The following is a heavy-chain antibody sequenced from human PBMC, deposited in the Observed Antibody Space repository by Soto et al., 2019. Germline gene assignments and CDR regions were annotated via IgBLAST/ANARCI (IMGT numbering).Heavy chain of an antibody. CDR2: IYYSGNT. D-gene: IGHD3-10*01. J-gene: IGHJ4*02. CDR3: ARGVTMVRGVIHTPYFDY. V-gene: IGHV4-31*03. CDR1: GGSISSGGYY. Sequence: QVQLQESGPGLVKPSQTLSLTCTVSGGSISSGGYYWSRIRQHPGKGLEWIGYIYYSGNTYYNPSLKSRVTISEDTSKNQFSLKLSSVTAADTVVYYCARGVTMVRGVIHTPYFDYWGQGTLVTVSS.